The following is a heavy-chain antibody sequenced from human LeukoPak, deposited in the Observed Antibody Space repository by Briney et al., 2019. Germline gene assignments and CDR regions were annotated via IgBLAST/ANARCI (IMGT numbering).Heavy chain of an antibody. CDR3: ATDFYDTT. J-gene: IGHJ5*02. V-gene: IGHV3-15*07. CDR1: GFTFSDAW. Sequence: GGSLRLSCATSGFTFSDAWMDWVRQAPGKGLEWVGRIRRNSDGGTIDYAAPVKGRFALSRDDSKNTLYLHMSSLQTEDTAVYYCATDFYDTTWGQGTLVTVSS. CDR2: IRRNSDGGTI. D-gene: IGHD3-22*01.